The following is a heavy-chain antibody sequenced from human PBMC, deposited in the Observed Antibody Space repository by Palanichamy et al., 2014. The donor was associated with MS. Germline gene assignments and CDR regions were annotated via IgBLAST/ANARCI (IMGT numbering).Heavy chain of an antibody. CDR2: IDPNSGGR. Sequence: QVHLVQSGAEVKKPGASVKVSCKASGYTFTGYYMHWVRQAPGQGLEWMGWIDPNSGGRSYAQKFQGRVTMTRDTPISTAYMELSRLRSDDTAVYYCARGYNYIWGSYGSAEYFQHWGQGTLVTVSS. CDR1: GYTFTGYY. D-gene: IGHD3-16*02. J-gene: IGHJ1*01. CDR3: ARGYNYIWGSYGSAEYFQH. V-gene: IGHV1-2*02.